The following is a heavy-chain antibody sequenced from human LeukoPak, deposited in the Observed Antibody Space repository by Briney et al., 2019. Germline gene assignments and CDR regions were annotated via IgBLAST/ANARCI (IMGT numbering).Heavy chain of an antibody. CDR3: ARDTGYYGSGSYYTHGLFDP. CDR1: GHTFTVYY. D-gene: IGHD3-10*01. V-gene: IGHV1-2*02. J-gene: IGHJ5*02. CDR2: IHHHCDGT. Sequence: ASVKVSYKSCGHTFTVYYMHWVRQARAQGREGMGWIHHHCDGTNFAQKFQGRVTMTRDTSISTAYMELSRLRSDDTAVYYCARDTGYYGSGSYYTHGLFDPWGQGTLVTVSS.